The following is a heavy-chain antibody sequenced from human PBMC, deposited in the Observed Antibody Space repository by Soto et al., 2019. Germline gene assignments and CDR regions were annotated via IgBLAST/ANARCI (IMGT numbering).Heavy chain of an antibody. Sequence: EVQLVESGGGLVKPGGSLRLSCAVSGFAFSSYSVNWVRQAPGKGLEWISSISGSGDTYYTDSLKGRLAISRDNAKNSLFLQMTSLRVEDTAVYYCARGADYTNSNFDFWGQGTLVTVAS. V-gene: IGHV3-21*01. CDR1: GFAFSSYS. CDR3: ARGADYTNSNFDF. J-gene: IGHJ4*02. D-gene: IGHD4-4*01. CDR2: ISGSGDT.